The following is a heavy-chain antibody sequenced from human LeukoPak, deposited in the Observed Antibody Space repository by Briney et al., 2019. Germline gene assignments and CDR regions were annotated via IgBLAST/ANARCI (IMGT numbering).Heavy chain of an antibody. CDR1: GYSFTSYW. Sequence: RGESLKISCKGSGYSFTSYWIGWVRQMPGKGLEWMGNIYPGDSDTRYSPSFQGQVTISADKSISTAYLQWSSLKASDTAMYYCARPTHWDTAAFDIWGQGTMVTVSS. CDR2: IYPGDSDT. V-gene: IGHV5-51*01. D-gene: IGHD5-18*01. J-gene: IGHJ3*02. CDR3: ARPTHWDTAAFDI.